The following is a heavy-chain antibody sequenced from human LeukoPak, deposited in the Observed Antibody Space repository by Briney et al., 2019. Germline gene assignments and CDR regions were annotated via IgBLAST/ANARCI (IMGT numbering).Heavy chain of an antibody. CDR3: ARQSEYYYDSSGYYDFDY. D-gene: IGHD3-22*01. CDR2: IYYSGNT. J-gene: IGHJ4*02. CDR1: GGSISSNNYH. Sequence: SETLSLTCTVSGGSISSNNYHWGWIRQPPGKGLEWIGSIYYSGNTYYNPSLKSRVTISVDTSKNQLSLKLSSVTAADTAVYYCARQSEYYYDSSGYYDFDYWGQGTLVTVSS. V-gene: IGHV4-39*01.